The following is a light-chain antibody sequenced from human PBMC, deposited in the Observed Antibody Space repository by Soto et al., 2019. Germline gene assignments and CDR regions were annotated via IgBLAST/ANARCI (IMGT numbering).Light chain of an antibody. CDR1: QSISRY. V-gene: IGKV1-39*01. CDR2: AAS. Sequence: DIQMTQSPTSLSASVGDRVTITCRASQSISRYLNWYQQIPGKAPKLLIYAASTLHSGVPSRFSGSGSGTDLTLTISSLQPEDFATYFCQQTYSIPYTFGQGTTLEIK. J-gene: IGKJ2*01. CDR3: QQTYSIPYT.